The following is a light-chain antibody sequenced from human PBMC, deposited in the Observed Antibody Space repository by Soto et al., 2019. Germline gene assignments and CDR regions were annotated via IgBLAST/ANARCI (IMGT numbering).Light chain of an antibody. J-gene: IGLJ1*01. V-gene: IGLV1-40*01. Sequence: QSVLTQPPSVSGAPGQRVTISCTGSSSNIGAGYDVHWYQQLPGTAPKLLIYGNSNRPSGVPDRFSGSKSGTSASLAITGLQAEDEAAYYCQSSDSSMHVFGNGTKATVL. CDR1: SSNIGAGYD. CDR3: QSSDSSMHV. CDR2: GNS.